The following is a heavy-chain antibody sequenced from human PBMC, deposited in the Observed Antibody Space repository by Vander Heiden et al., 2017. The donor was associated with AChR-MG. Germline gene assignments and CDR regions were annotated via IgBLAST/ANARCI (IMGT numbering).Heavy chain of an antibody. J-gene: IGHJ6*03. CDR1: GGTFSSYA. CDR3: ATNGNQEQLVLYYYYMDV. D-gene: IGHD6-13*01. Sequence: QVQLVQSGAEVKKPGSSVKVSCKASGGTFSSYAISWVRQAPGQGLEWMGGIIPIFGTANYAQKFQGRVTITADKSTSTAYMELSSLRSEDTAVYYCATNGNQEQLVLYYYYMDVWGKGTTVTVSS. V-gene: IGHV1-69*06. CDR2: IIPIFGTA.